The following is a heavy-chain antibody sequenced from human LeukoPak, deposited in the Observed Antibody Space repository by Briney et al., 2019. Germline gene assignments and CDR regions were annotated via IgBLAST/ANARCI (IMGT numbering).Heavy chain of an antibody. J-gene: IGHJ1*01. CDR3: ARGGYGSGSYKSTVPSAEYFQH. D-gene: IGHD1-26*01. V-gene: IGHV4-34*01. CDR1: GGSFSGYY. Sequence: PSETLFLTCAVYGGSFSGYYWSWIRQPPGKGLEWIGEINHSGSTNYNPSLKSRVTISVDTSKNQFSLKLSSVTAADTAVYYCARGGYGSGSYKSTVPSAEYFQHWGQGTLVTVSS. CDR2: INHSGST.